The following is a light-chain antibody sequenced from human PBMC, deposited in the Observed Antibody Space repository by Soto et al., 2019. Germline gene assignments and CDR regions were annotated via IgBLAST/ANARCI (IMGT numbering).Light chain of an antibody. CDR1: QSVGKN. CDR3: QQYGSSGT. J-gene: IGKJ1*01. Sequence: LVMTQSAATLSVSPGKRATLSCRASQSVGKNLAWYQQKPGQAPRLLIFGTSTRATGIPDRFSGSGSGTDFTLTISRLEPEDFAVYYCQQYGSSGTFGQGTKVDIK. CDR2: GTS. V-gene: IGKV3-20*01.